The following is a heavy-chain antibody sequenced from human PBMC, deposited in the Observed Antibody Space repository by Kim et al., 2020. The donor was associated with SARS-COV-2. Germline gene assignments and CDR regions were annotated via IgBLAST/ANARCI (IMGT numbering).Heavy chain of an antibody. J-gene: IGHJ5*02. D-gene: IGHD5-18*01. CDR3: ARIIKLNSYGTPGWFDP. Sequence: GESLKISCKGSGYSFTSYWIGWVRQMPGKGLEWMGIIYPGDSDTRYSPSFQGQVTISADKSISTAYLQWSSLKASDTAMYYCARIIKLNSYGTPGWFDPWGQGTLVTVSS. V-gene: IGHV5-51*01. CDR2: IYPGDSDT. CDR1: GYSFTSYW.